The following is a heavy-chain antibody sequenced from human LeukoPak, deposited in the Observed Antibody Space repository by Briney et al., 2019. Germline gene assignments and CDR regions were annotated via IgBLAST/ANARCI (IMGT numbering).Heavy chain of an antibody. V-gene: IGHV4-59*01. D-gene: IGHD1-26*01. CDR2: IYYIGST. CDR3: ARGGIVGSRTNWFDP. Sequence: PSETLSLTCTVSGGSIRSYYWSWIRQPPGKGLECIGYIYYIGSTNYNPSLKSRVTISLDTSKSQFSLKLTSVTPADTAVYYCARGGIVGSRTNWFDPWGQGILVTVSS. J-gene: IGHJ5*02. CDR1: GGSIRSYY.